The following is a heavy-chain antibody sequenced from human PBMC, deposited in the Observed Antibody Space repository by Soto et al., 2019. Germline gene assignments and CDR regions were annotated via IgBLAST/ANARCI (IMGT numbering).Heavy chain of an antibody. D-gene: IGHD6-13*01. Sequence: PSETLSLTCAVYGGSFSGYYWSWIRQPPGKGLEWIGEINHSGSTNYNPSLKSRVTISVDTSKNQFSLKLSSVTAADTAVYYCARGSSIWYGYYYYYGMDVCGQGTTLTVSS. CDR1: GGSFSGYY. CDR2: INHSGST. V-gene: IGHV4-34*01. CDR3: ARGSSIWYGYYYYYGMDV. J-gene: IGHJ6*02.